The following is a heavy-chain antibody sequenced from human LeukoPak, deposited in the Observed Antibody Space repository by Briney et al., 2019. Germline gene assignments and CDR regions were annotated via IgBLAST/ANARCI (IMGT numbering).Heavy chain of an antibody. Sequence: PGGSLRLSCAASGFTFSSYAMSWVRQAPGKGLEWVSAISGSGGSTYYADSVKGRFTISRDNAKNSLYLQMNSLRAEDTAVYYCARGYIVVVPAALDAFDIWGQGTMVTVSS. D-gene: IGHD2-2*01. CDR1: GFTFSSYA. V-gene: IGHV3-23*01. CDR3: ARGYIVVVPAALDAFDI. CDR2: ISGSGGST. J-gene: IGHJ3*02.